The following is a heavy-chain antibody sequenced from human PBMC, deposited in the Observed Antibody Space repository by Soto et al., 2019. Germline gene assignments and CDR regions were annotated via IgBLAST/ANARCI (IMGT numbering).Heavy chain of an antibody. CDR2: ISSSSSYT. CDR1: GFTFSDYY. V-gene: IGHV3-11*06. CDR3: ARDVWYSYGYTRHKMDV. Sequence: PRGSLRVSCAASGFTFSDYYMSWIRQAPGKGLEWVSYISSSSSYTNYADSVKGRFTISRDNAKNSLYLQMNSLRAEDTAVYYCARDVWYSYGYTRHKMDVWGQGYTVT. D-gene: IGHD5-18*01. J-gene: IGHJ6*02.